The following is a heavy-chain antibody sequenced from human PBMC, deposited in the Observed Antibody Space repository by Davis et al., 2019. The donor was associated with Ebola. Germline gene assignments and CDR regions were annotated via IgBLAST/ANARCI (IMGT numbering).Heavy chain of an antibody. Sequence: PGGSLRLSCAASGFTFSSYWMHWVRKAPGKGLEWVSAISGSGGSTYYADSAKGRFTISRDNSKNTLYLQMNSLRAEDTAVYYCAKDLFSTAMVSPLDYWGQGTLVTVSS. J-gene: IGHJ4*02. D-gene: IGHD5-18*01. CDR2: ISGSGGST. CDR3: AKDLFSTAMVSPLDY. V-gene: IGHV3-23*01. CDR1: GFTFSSYW.